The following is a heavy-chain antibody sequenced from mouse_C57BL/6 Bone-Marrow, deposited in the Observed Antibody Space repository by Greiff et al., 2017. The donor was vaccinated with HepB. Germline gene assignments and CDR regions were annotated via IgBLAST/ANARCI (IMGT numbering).Heavy chain of an antibody. CDR2: ISSGGSYT. CDR3: ARHARAPYYFDY. CDR1: GFTFSSYG. D-gene: IGHD3-1*01. J-gene: IGHJ2*01. V-gene: IGHV5-6*02. Sequence: EVKLEESGGDLVKPGGSLKLSCAASGFTFSSYGMSWVRQTPDKRLEWVATISSGGSYTYYPDSVKGRFTISRDNAKNTLYLQMSSLKSEDTAMYYCARHARAPYYFDYWGQGTTLTVSS.